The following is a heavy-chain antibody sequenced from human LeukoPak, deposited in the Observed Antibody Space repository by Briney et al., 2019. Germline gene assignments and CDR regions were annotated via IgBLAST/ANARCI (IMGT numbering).Heavy chain of an antibody. V-gene: IGHV4-59*01. CDR2: IYYSGST. CDR3: ARDPLSQGWFDP. CDR1: GGSISSYY. D-gene: IGHD3-3*02. Sequence: PSETLSLACTVSGGSISSYYWSWIRQPPGKGLEWIGYIYYSGSTNYNPSLKSRVTISVDTSKNQFSLKLSSVTAADTAVYDCARDPLSQGWFDPWGQGTLVTVSS. J-gene: IGHJ5*02.